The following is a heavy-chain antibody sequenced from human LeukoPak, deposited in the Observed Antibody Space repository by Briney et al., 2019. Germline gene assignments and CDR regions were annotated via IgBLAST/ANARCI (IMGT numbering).Heavy chain of an antibody. CDR2: IWYDGSNK. J-gene: IGHJ4*02. CDR3: ARIAVAGPFDY. Sequence: GRSLRLSCAASGFTFSSYGMHWVRQAPGKGLEWVAVIWYDGSNKYYADSVKGRFTISRDNSKNTLYLQMNSLRAEDTAVYYCARIAVAGPFDYWGQGTLVTVPS. V-gene: IGHV3-33*01. D-gene: IGHD6-19*01. CDR1: GFTFSSYG.